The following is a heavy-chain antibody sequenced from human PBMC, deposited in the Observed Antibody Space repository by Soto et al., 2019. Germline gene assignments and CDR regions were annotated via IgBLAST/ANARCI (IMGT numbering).Heavy chain of an antibody. D-gene: IGHD5-18*01. CDR3: ARTQLWFNAFDY. Sequence: QVQLQQWGAGLLKPSETLSLTCAVYGGSFSGYYWSWIRQPPGKGLEWIGEINHSGSTNYNPSLKSRVTISVDTSKNQFSLKLSSVTAADTAVYYCARTQLWFNAFDYWGQGTLVTVSS. J-gene: IGHJ4*02. CDR2: INHSGST. V-gene: IGHV4-34*01. CDR1: GGSFSGYY.